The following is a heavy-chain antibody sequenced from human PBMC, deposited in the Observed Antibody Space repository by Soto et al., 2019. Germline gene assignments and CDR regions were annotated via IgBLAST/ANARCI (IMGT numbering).Heavy chain of an antibody. CDR3: AKAGGLGAVAADY. CDR1: GGSISSGGYS. V-gene: IGHV4-30-2*01. J-gene: IGHJ4*02. D-gene: IGHD6-19*01. CDR2: IYHSGST. Sequence: QLQLQESGSGLVKPSQTLSLTCAVSGGSISSGGYSCSWIRQQPGKGLEWIGYIYHSGSTYYNPSLKSRVTISVDRSKNQFSLKLSSVTAADTAVYYWAKAGGLGAVAADYWGQGTLVTVSS.